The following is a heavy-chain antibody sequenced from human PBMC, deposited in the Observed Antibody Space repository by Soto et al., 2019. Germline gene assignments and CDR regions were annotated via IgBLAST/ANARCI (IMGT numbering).Heavy chain of an antibody. Sequence: SETLSLTCSVSGGSTSSNSHYGAWIPQPPGKGLEWIGSIYYSGTTYYNPSLKSRVTISVDTSKNQFSLNLRSVNAADTDVYYCARELPLYSTSWTGYFDYWGQGTLVTVSS. CDR3: ARELPLYSTSWTGYFDY. D-gene: IGHD6-13*01. V-gene: IGHV4-39*02. J-gene: IGHJ4*02. CDR1: GGSTSSNSHY. CDR2: IYYSGTT.